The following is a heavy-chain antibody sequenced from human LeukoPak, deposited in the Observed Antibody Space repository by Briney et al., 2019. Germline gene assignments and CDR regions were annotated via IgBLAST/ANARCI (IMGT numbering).Heavy chain of an antibody. V-gene: IGHV4-59*01. Sequence: SETLSLTCTVSGGSISSYYWSWIRQPPGKGLEWIGYIYYSGSTNYNPSLKSRVTISVDTSKNQFSLKLGSVTAADTAVYYCARGIARDAFDIWGQGTMVTVSS. CDR1: GGSISSYY. J-gene: IGHJ3*02. CDR3: ARGIARDAFDI. CDR2: IYYSGST. D-gene: IGHD6-13*01.